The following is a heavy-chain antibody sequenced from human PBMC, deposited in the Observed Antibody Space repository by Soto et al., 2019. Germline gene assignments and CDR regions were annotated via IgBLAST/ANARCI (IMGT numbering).Heavy chain of an antibody. J-gene: IGHJ6*02. V-gene: IGHV1-69*13. Sequence: SVKVSCKASGGTFSSYAISWVRQAPGQGLEWMGGIIPIFGTANYAQKFQGRVTITADESTGTAYMELSSLRSEDTAVYYCASSLSTVTTSPYYYGMDVWGQGTTVTVSS. CDR1: GGTFSSYA. CDR2: IIPIFGTA. D-gene: IGHD4-17*01. CDR3: ASSLSTVTTSPYYYGMDV.